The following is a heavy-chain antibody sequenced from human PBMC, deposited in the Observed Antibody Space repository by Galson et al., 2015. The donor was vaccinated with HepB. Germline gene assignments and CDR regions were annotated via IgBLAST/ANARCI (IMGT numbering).Heavy chain of an antibody. J-gene: IGHJ6*03. CDR3: AKDRRAPGYYYMDV. CDR1: GFTFSSYG. Sequence: SLRLSCAASGFTFSSYGMHWVRQAPGKGLEWVAVISYDGSNKYYADSVKGRFTISRDNSKNTLYLQMNSLRAEDTAVYYCAKDRRAPGYYYMDVWGKGTTVTVSS. CDR2: ISYDGSNK. V-gene: IGHV3-30*18.